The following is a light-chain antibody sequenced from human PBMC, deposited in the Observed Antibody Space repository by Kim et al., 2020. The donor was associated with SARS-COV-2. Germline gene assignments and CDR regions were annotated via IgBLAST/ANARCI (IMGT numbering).Light chain of an antibody. J-gene: IGLJ3*02. CDR3: SYRDSSGAHLVV. CDR1: SARRSN. Sequence: LGQTVRITCKGDSARRSNGSWYQQKQGQAALLVFYGKNNRPTGIPDRFSGSSSGLTASLTITGAQAEDEADHYCSYRDSSGAHLVVFGGGTQLNVL. V-gene: IGLV3-19*01. CDR2: GKN.